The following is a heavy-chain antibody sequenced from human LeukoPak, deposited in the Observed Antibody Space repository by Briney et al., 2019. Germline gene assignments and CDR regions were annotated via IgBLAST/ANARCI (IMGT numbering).Heavy chain of an antibody. Sequence: SETLSLTCTVSGGSISSSSHYWGWIRQPPGKGLEWIGSIYYSGATYSNPSLKSRLTVSVDTSKNQFSLRLASVTAADTAVYYCARMSPRLRRLTVTTSKGFDYWGQGTLVTVSS. D-gene: IGHD4-17*01. V-gene: IGHV4-39*07. CDR3: ARMSPRLRRLTVTTSKGFDY. CDR1: GGSISSSSHY. CDR2: IYYSGAT. J-gene: IGHJ4*02.